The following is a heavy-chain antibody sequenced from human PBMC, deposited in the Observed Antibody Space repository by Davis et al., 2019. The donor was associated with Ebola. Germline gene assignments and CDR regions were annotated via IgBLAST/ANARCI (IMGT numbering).Heavy chain of an antibody. CDR2: IYYSGST. D-gene: IGHD3-10*01. J-gene: IGHJ5*02. Sequence: MPSETLSLTCTVSGGSISSGGYYWSWIRQHPGKGLEWIGYIYYSGSTYYNPSLKSRVTISVDTSKNQFSLKLSSVTAADTAVYYCARDATMVRGSWFDPWGQGTLVTVSS. CDR1: GGSISSGGYY. CDR3: ARDATMVRGSWFDP. V-gene: IGHV4-31*03.